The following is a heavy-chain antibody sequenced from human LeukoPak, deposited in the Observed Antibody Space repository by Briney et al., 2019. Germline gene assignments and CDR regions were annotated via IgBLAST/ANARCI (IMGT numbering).Heavy chain of an antibody. D-gene: IGHD2-2*01. Sequence: ASVKVSCKASGGTFSSYAISWVRQAPGQGLEWMGGIIPIFGTANYAQKFQGRVTITADESTSTAYMELSSLRSEDTAVYYCARTSLGTYYFDYWGQGTLVTVSS. V-gene: IGHV1-69*13. CDR3: ARTSLGTYYFDY. CDR2: IIPIFGTA. CDR1: GGTFSSYA. J-gene: IGHJ4*02.